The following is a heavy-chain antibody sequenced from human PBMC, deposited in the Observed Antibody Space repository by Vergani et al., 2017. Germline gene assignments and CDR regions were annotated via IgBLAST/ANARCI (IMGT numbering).Heavy chain of an antibody. Sequence: QVQLQESGPGLVKPSQTLSLTCTVSGGSISSGGYYWSWIRQHPGRGLEWIGYIYYSGSTYYNPSLKSRVTISVDTSKNQFSLEVTSVTAADTAIYFCARTESFSLRYFHWALWGQGTLVTVSS. D-gene: IGHD3-9*01. CDR2: IYYSGST. CDR1: GGSISSGGYY. V-gene: IGHV4-31*03. J-gene: IGHJ4*02. CDR3: ARTESFSLRYFHWAL.